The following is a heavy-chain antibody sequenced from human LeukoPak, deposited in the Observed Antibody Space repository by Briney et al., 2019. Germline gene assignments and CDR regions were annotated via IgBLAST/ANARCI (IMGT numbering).Heavy chain of an antibody. J-gene: IGHJ4*02. V-gene: IGHV3-48*03. CDR2: ISGSGNTI. D-gene: IGHD3-10*01. CDR1: GFTFSSYE. Sequence: GGSLRLSCAASGFTFSSYEMNWVRQAPGKGLEWVSYISGSGNTIYYADSVKGRFTISRDNSKNTLYLQMNSLRAEDTAVYYCARHATMVRGVIGGYFDYWGQGTLVTVSS. CDR3: ARHATMVRGVIGGYFDY.